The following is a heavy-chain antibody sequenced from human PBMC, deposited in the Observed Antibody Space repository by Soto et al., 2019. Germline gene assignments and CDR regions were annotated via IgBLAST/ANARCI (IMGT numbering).Heavy chain of an antibody. D-gene: IGHD4-17*01. J-gene: IGHJ2*01. CDR3: AIAYGDFNWYFDL. Sequence: QVQLVQSGAEVKKPGSSVKVSCKASGGTFSSYTISWVRQAPGQGLEWMGRIIPILGIANYAQKFQGRVTNTXDXFTSTAYMELSSLRSEDTAVYYCAIAYGDFNWYFDLWGRGTLVTVSS. CDR1: GGTFSSYT. CDR2: IIPILGIA. V-gene: IGHV1-69*02.